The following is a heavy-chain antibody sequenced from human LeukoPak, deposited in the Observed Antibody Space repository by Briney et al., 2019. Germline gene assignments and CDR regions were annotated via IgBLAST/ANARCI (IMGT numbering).Heavy chain of an antibody. Sequence: GGSLRLSCAASGFTFSSYAMHWVRQAPGKGLEWVAVISYDGSNKYYADSVKGRFTISRDNSKNTLYLQMNSLRAEDTAVYYCARHFDYWGQGTLVTVSS. CDR3: ARHFDY. CDR2: ISYDGSNK. CDR1: GFTFSSYA. J-gene: IGHJ4*02. V-gene: IGHV3-30*14.